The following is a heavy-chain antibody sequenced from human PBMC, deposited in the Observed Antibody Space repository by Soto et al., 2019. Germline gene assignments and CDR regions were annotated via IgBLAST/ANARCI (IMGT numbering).Heavy chain of an antibody. CDR3: ARGGPTSADYYYGMDV. CDR2: ISAYNGNT. Sequence: ASVKVSCKASGYTFSNDGINWVRQAPGQGLEWMGWISAYNGNTEYAQSFQGRVTMTTDTSTSTAYMELRSLRSDDTAVYSCARGGPTSADYYYGMDVWGLGTTVTVS. J-gene: IGHJ6*02. CDR1: GYTFSNDG. D-gene: IGHD3-10*01. V-gene: IGHV1-18*01.